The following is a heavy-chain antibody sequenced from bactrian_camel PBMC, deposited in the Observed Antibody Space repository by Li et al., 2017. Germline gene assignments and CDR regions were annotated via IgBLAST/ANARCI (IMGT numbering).Heavy chain of an antibody. CDR3: AADRGTGAWPQTLTCLTHHY. J-gene: IGHJ4*01. Sequence: QVQLVESGGGSVQAGGSLRLSCTASGFTFDDSDMGWYRQAPGNECELVSTLDTVGTTYYADSVKGRFTISQDNAAKAMYLQMTRLKPEDTGVYYCAADRGTGAWPQTLTCLTHHYWGRGTQVTVS. D-gene: IGHD5*01. CDR2: LDTVGTT. CDR1: GFTFDDSD. V-gene: IGHV3S55*01.